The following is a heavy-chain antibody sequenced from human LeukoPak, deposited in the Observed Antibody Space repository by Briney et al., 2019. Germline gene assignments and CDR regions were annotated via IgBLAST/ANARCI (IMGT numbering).Heavy chain of an antibody. CDR3: ARLGPQYYYGSGSPERFDP. CDR2: IYYSGST. J-gene: IGHJ5*02. V-gene: IGHV4-59*08. Sequence: SETLSLTCTVSGGSISSYYWSWIRQPPGKGLEWLGYIYYSGSTNYNPSLKSRVTISVDTSKNQFSLKLSSVTAADTAVYYCARLGPQYYYGSGSPERFDPWGQGTLVTVSS. CDR1: GGSISSYY. D-gene: IGHD3-10*01.